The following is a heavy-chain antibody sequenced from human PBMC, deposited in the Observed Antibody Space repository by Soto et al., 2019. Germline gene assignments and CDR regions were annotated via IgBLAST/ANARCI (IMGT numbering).Heavy chain of an antibody. D-gene: IGHD6-19*01. Sequence: QVQLQESGPGLVKPSETLYLTCTFSSDSIAGETWWSWVRQPPGLGLEWIGEVFHTRGTNYNPSLKSRDTLEVDKSKHLFSLKLISASAADTAVYYCARVFSSGSGWMDYFDFWGQGTLVSVSS. J-gene: IGHJ4*02. V-gene: IGHV4-4*02. CDR2: VFHTRGT. CDR3: ARVFSSGSGWMDYFDF. CDR1: SDSIAGETW.